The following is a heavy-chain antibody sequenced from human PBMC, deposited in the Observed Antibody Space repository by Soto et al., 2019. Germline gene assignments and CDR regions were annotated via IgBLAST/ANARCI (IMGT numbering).Heavy chain of an antibody. CDR3: AKPPSPIVVVPAAMDV. V-gene: IGHV3-30*18. CDR2: ISYDGSNK. J-gene: IGHJ6*02. CDR1: GFTFSSYG. Sequence: PGGSLRLSCAASGFTFSSYGMHWVRQAPGKGLEWVAVISYDGSNKYYADSVKGRFTISRDNSKNTLYLQMNSLRAEDTAVYCCAKPPSPIVVVPAAMDVWGQGTTVTVSS. D-gene: IGHD2-2*01.